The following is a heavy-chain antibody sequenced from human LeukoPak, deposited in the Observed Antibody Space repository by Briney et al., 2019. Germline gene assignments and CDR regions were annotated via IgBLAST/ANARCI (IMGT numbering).Heavy chain of an antibody. Sequence: GGSLRLSCVGSGFTFKDYWMHWLGQAPGKGLVWVARINPDESDTNYADSEKDRFTISRDNAKSTLYLQMSSLRVEDTAVYYCAYQLLPNWGQGTPVTVSS. CDR1: GFTFKDYW. J-gene: IGHJ4*02. V-gene: IGHV3-74*01. D-gene: IGHD2-15*01. CDR3: AYQLLPN. CDR2: INPDESDT.